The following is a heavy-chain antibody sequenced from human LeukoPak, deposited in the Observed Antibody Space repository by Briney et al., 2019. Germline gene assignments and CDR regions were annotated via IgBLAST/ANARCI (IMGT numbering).Heavy chain of an antibody. CDR3: AKDAAFTMVRGVLGY. V-gene: IGHV3-30*18. D-gene: IGHD3-10*01. J-gene: IGHJ4*02. CDR2: ISYDGSNK. Sequence: GGSLRLSCAASGFTFSSYGMHWVRQAPGKGLEWVAVISYDGSNKYYADSVKGRFTISRDNSKNALYLQMNSLRAEDTAVYYCAKDAAFTMVRGVLGYWGQGTLVTVSS. CDR1: GFTFSSYG.